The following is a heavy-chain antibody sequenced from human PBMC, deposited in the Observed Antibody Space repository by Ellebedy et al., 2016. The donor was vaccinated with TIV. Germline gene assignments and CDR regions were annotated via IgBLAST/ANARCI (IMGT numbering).Heavy chain of an antibody. CDR1: GGSISSSSYY. D-gene: IGHD1-26*01. Sequence: MPSETLSLTCTVSGGSISSSSYYRGWIRQPPGKGLEWIGSIYYSGSTYYNSSLKSRVTISVDTSKNQFSLKLSSVTAVDTAVYYCARVGADAFDIWGQGTMVTVSS. V-gene: IGHV4-39*01. CDR2: IYYSGST. J-gene: IGHJ3*02. CDR3: ARVGADAFDI.